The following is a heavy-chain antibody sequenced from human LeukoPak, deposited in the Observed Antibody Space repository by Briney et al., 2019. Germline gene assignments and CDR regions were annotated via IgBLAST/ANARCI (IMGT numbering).Heavy chain of an antibody. CDR2: SGSGGSP. Sequence: AGGSLRLSCAASGFTFSSYSMNWVRQAPGKGLEWVSTSGSGGSPFYADSVKGRFTISRDNSRNTLYLQMSSLRVEDTAVYYCAKGSSGWYPGFDYWGQGILVTVSS. V-gene: IGHV3-23*01. CDR3: AKGSSGWYPGFDY. D-gene: IGHD6-19*01. J-gene: IGHJ4*02. CDR1: GFTFSSYS.